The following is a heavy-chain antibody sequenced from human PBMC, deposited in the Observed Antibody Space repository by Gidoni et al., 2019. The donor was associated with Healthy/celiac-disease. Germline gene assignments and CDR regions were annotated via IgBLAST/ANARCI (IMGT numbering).Heavy chain of an antibody. CDR3: ARDGAYSYGYYYYGMDV. J-gene: IGHJ6*02. D-gene: IGHD5-18*01. CDR2: MNPNSGNT. CDR1: GYTFTSYD. Sequence: QVQLVQSGAEVKKPGASVKVSCKASGYTFTSYDINWVRQATGQGLEWMGWMNPNSGNTGYAQKFQGRVTMTRNTSISTAYMELSSLRSEDTAVYYWARDGAYSYGYYYYGMDVWGQGTTVTVSS. V-gene: IGHV1-8*01.